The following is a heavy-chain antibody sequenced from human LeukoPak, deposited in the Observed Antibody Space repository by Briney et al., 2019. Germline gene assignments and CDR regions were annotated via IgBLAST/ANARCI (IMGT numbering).Heavy chain of an antibody. V-gene: IGHV1-2*02. CDR1: GYYFNGHY. CDR2: INTHSGAT. D-gene: IGHD2-15*01. Sequence: ASVKVSCKASGYYFNGHYMYWLRQAPGQGLEWMGWINTHSGATNYAQKFHGRVTLTRDTSITTAYMELGSLKSDDTAVYYCARVPTALAMVAATQGRNVWFDSWGLGNLVTVSS. CDR3: ARVPTALAMVAATQGRNVWFDS. J-gene: IGHJ5*01.